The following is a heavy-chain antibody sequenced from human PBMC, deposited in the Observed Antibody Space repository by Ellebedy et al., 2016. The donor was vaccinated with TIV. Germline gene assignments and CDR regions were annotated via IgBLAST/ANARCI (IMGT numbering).Heavy chain of an antibody. V-gene: IGHV3-74*01. CDR3: ARHFQLGGLPNAFFDY. D-gene: IGHD3-10*01. CDR2: INTDGTTT. Sequence: GESLKISCEASGFPFSNYWMHWVRQVPGKGLMWVSRINTDGTTTRYADSVKGRFTISRDNAKNTVFLQMKSLTAEDTAVYYCARHFQLGGLPNAFFDYWGQGTLVTVSS. CDR1: GFPFSNYW. J-gene: IGHJ4*02.